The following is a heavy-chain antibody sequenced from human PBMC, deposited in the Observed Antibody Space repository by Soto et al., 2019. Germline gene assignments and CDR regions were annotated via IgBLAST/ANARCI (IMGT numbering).Heavy chain of an antibody. CDR1: GYTFTGYD. J-gene: IGHJ4*02. D-gene: IGHD1-26*01. CDR3: AGEKVGTTGIDF. V-gene: IGHV1-8*01. CDR2: MNPNSGNT. Sequence: QAQLVQSGGEVKKPGASVKVSCKASGYTFTGYDINWVRQATGQGLEWMGWMNPNSGNTGYAQNFQGRVTMTRDNSITTAYMELTSLRDDDSAVYYCAGEKVGTTGIDFWGQGTLVTVSS.